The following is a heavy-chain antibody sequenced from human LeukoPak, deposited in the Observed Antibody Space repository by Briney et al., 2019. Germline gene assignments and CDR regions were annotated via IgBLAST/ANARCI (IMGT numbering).Heavy chain of an antibody. J-gene: IGHJ4*02. CDR2: ISGSGGST. CDR1: GFTFSSYA. CDR3: AKDQGAEWELRRLLHYFDY. Sequence: GGSLRLSCAASGFTFSSYAMSWVRQAPGKGLEWVSAISGSGGSTYYADSVKGRFTISRDNSKNTLYLQMNSLRAEDTAVYYCAKDQGAEWELRRLLHYFDYWGQGTLVTVSS. V-gene: IGHV3-23*01. D-gene: IGHD1-26*01.